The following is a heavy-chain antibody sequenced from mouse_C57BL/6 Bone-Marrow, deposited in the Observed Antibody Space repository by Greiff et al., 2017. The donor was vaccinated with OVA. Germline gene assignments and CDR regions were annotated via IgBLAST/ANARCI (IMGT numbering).Heavy chain of an antibody. CDR1: GYTFTSYW. Sequence: VQLQQPGAELVRPGSSVKLSCKASGYTFTSYWMHWVKQRPIQGLEWIGNIDPSDSETDYNQKFQDKATLTVDKSSSTAYMQLSSLTSEDTAVYYCARGELLPYYFDYWGQGTTLTVSS. CDR3: ARGELLPYYFDY. V-gene: IGHV1-52*01. J-gene: IGHJ2*01. CDR2: IDPSDSET. D-gene: IGHD2-12*01.